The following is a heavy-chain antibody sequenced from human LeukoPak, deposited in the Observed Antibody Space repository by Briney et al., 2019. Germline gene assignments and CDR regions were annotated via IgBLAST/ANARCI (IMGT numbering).Heavy chain of an antibody. J-gene: IGHJ6*02. Sequence: PSETLSLTCTVSGGSISSSSYYWGWIRQPPGKGLEWIGRIDYSGRTYYNPSLKSQHTISVDTSKNQFALKLNTVTAADTAVYYCARGAIQLNYCYGMDVWGQGTTVTVSS. D-gene: IGHD5-18*01. CDR3: ARGAIQLNYCYGMDV. CDR1: GGSISSSSYY. CDR2: IDYSGRT. V-gene: IGHV4-39*01.